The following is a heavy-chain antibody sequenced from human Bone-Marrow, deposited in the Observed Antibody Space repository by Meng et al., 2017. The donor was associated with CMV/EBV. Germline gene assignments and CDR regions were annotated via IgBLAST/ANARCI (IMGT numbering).Heavy chain of an antibody. V-gene: IGHV4-34*01. CDR3: ARDLLAAFGVVTLYYYYGKDV. Sequence: SETLSLTCAVYGGSFSAYYWSWIRQPPGKGLEWIGEINHSGSTNYKPSLKSRVTISVDTSKNQFSLKLNSVTAADTAVYYCARDLLAAFGVVTLYYYYGKDVWGQATTVTVSS. D-gene: IGHD3-3*01. CDR1: GGSFSAYY. CDR2: INHSGST. J-gene: IGHJ6*02.